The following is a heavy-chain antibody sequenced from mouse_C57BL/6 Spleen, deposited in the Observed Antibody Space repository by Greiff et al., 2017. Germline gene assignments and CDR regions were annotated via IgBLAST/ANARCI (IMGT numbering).Heavy chain of an antibody. D-gene: IGHD3-2*02. J-gene: IGHJ3*01. CDR2: IHPNSGST. V-gene: IGHV1-64*01. Sequence: QVQLQQPGAELVKPGASVKLSCKASGYTFTSYWMHWVKQRPGQGLEWIGMIHPNSGSTNYNEKFKSKATLTVDKSSSTAYMQLSSLTSEDSAVYYCARELDSSGRGFADWGQGTLVTVSA. CDR1: GYTFTSYW. CDR3: ARELDSSGRGFAD.